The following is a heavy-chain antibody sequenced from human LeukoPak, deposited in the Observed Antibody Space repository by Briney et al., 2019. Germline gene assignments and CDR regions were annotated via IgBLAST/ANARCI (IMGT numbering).Heavy chain of an antibody. Sequence: PGGSLRLSCAASGFTFSSYSMNWVRQAPGKGLEWVSSISSSSSYIYYADSVKGRFTISRGNAKNSLYLQMNSLRAEDTAVYYCATSAFDSSGYYSYWGQGTLVTVSS. D-gene: IGHD3-22*01. CDR2: ISSSSSYI. CDR3: ATSAFDSSGYYSY. V-gene: IGHV3-21*01. CDR1: GFTFSSYS. J-gene: IGHJ4*02.